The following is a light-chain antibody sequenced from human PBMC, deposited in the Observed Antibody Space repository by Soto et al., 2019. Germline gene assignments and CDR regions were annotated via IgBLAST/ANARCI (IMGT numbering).Light chain of an antibody. V-gene: IGKV3-11*01. CDR2: DAS. Sequence: EIVLTQSPATLSLSPGERATLFCMASQSVSSYLAWYQQKPGQTPRLLIYDASNRATGIPARFSGSGSGTDFTLTTSSLEPEDFAVYYCHQRSSWPRTFGQGTNLEIK. CDR3: HQRSSWPRT. CDR1: QSVSSY. J-gene: IGKJ2*01.